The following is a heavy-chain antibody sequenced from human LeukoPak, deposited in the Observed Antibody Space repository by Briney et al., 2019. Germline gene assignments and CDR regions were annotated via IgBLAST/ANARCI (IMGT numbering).Heavy chain of an antibody. D-gene: IGHD2-15*01. CDR1: GYTFTGYY. CDR2: INPNSGGT. V-gene: IGHV1-2*02. J-gene: IGHJ4*02. Sequence: ASVTVSCKASGYTFTGYYVHWVRQAPGQGLEWMGWINPNSGGTNYAQKFLGRVTMTRDTSISTAYMELGRLRSDDTAVYYCARGLHCSGGTCSDSWGQGTLVTVSS. CDR3: ARGLHCSGGTCSDS.